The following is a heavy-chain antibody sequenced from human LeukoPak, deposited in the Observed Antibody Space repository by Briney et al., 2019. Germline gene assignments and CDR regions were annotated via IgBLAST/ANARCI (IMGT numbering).Heavy chain of an antibody. CDR2: IYTSGST. V-gene: IGHV4-61*02. D-gene: IGHD2-15*01. J-gene: IGHJ3*02. CDR1: GGSISSGSYY. Sequence: PSQTLSLTCTVSGGSISSGSYYWSWIRQPAGKGLEWIGRIYTSGSTNYNPSLKSRVTISEDTSKNQSSLKLSSVTAADTAVYYCARGGYCIGGSCYPPSDAFDSWGQGTMVTVSS. CDR3: ARGGYCIGGSCYPPSDAFDS.